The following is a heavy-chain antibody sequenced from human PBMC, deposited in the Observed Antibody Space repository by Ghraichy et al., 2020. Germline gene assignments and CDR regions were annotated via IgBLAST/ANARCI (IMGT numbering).Heavy chain of an antibody. Sequence: GESLNISCAASGFTFSSYWMHWVRQAPGKGLVWVSRINSDGSSTSYADSVKGRFTISRDNAKNTLYLQMNSLRAEDTAVYYCARGGYYYDSSGYYIFDYWGQGTLVTVSS. D-gene: IGHD3-22*01. V-gene: IGHV3-74*01. J-gene: IGHJ4*02. CDR1: GFTFSSYW. CDR2: INSDGSST. CDR3: ARGGYYYDSSGYYIFDY.